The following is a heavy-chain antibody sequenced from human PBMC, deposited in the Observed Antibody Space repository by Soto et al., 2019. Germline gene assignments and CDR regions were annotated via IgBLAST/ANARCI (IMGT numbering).Heavy chain of an antibody. CDR2: IWYDGSNK. V-gene: IGHV3-33*01. D-gene: IGHD3-10*01. J-gene: IGHJ4*02. Sequence: HPGGSLRLSCAASGFTFSSYGMHWVRQAPGKGLEWVAVIWYDGSNKYYADSVKGRFTISRDNSKNTLYLQMNSLRAEDTAVYYCARDGGRPLYGSGSYYNVRPEVSYYFDYWGQGTLVTVSS. CDR1: GFTFSSYG. CDR3: ARDGGRPLYGSGSYYNVRPEVSYYFDY.